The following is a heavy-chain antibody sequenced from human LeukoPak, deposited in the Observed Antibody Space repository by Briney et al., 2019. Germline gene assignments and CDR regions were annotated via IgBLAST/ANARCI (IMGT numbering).Heavy chain of an antibody. Sequence: SETLSLTCTVSGGSISSSSYYWGWIRQPPGKGLEWIGSIYYSGSTHYNPSLKSRVTISVDTSKNQFSLKLSSVTAADTAVYYCARHVPTGYYYYGMDVWGQGTTVTVSS. CDR2: IYYSGST. CDR1: GGSISSSSYY. V-gene: IGHV4-39*01. J-gene: IGHJ6*02. D-gene: IGHD1-14*01. CDR3: ARHVPTGYYYYGMDV.